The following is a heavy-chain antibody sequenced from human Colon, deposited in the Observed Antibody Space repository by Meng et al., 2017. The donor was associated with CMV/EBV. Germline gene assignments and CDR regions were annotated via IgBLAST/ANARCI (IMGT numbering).Heavy chain of an antibody. V-gene: IGHV3-49*04. J-gene: IGHJ6*02. CDR2: VRNKAYGETT. CDR3: TRIGCSGGRCYSNYYYGMDV. D-gene: IGHD2-15*01. Sequence: GASLKISCTTSGFTFGDYAMSWVRQAPGKGLEWVGFVRNKAYGETTEHAASVKGRFTISRDDSKSIAYLQMNSLKIEDTAVYYCTRIGCSGGRCYSNYYYGMDVWGQGTTVTVSS. CDR1: GFTFGDYA.